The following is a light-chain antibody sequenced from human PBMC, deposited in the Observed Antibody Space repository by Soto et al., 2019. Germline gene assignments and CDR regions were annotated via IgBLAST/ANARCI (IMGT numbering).Light chain of an antibody. V-gene: IGKV1-5*01. CDR2: DAS. Sequence: DIQMTQSPSTLSASVGDRVTITCRASQSISSWLAWYQQKPGKAPKLLIYDASSLESGVPSRFSGSGSGTEFTLTISSLQPYDFATYYCQEYNSYSCTFGQGTKVESK. J-gene: IGKJ1*01. CDR1: QSISSW. CDR3: QEYNSYSCT.